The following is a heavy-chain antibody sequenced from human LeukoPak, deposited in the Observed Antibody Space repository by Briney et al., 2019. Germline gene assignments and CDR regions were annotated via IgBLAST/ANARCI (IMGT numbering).Heavy chain of an antibody. V-gene: IGHV4-39*01. CDR1: GGSISTSDYY. J-gene: IGHJ4*02. CDR3: ARRIGYVDPHRGYYYDS. D-gene: IGHD3-9*01. CDR2: IHHTGST. Sequence: PSETLSLTCTVSGGSISTSDYYWGWIRQPPGKALEWIGTIHHTGSTFYTPSLKSRVSISVDTSANQFSLRLTSVTAADTAVYYCARRIGYVDPHRGYYYDSWGQGTLVAVSS.